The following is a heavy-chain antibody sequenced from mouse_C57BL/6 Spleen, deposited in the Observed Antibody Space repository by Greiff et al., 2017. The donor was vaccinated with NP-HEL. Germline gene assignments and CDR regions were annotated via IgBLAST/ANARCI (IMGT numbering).Heavy chain of an antibody. J-gene: IGHJ2*01. CDR1: GYTFTDYN. D-gene: IGHD1-1*01. CDR3: ARGYSSYGGYFDY. Sequence: VQLQQSGPELVKPGASVKMSCKASGYTFTDYNMHWVKQSHGKSLEWIGYINPNNGGTSYNQKFKGKATVTVNKSSSTAYMELRSLTSEDSAVYYCARGYSSYGGYFDYWGQGTTLTVSS. CDR2: INPNNGGT. V-gene: IGHV1-22*01.